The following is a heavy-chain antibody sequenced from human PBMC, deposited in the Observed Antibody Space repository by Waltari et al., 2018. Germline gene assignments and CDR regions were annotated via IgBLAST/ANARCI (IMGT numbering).Heavy chain of an antibody. J-gene: IGHJ3*02. CDR3: ARYCSSTSCYGAFDI. Sequence: QVQLVESGGGVVQPGGSLRLSCAASGFTFSSYGMHWVRQAPGKGLEWVAFIRYDGSNKYYADSVKGRFTISRDNSKNTLYLQMNSLRAEDTAVYYCARYCSSTSCYGAFDIWGQGTMVTVSS. V-gene: IGHV3-30*02. CDR1: GFTFSSYG. D-gene: IGHD2-2*01. CDR2: IRYDGSNK.